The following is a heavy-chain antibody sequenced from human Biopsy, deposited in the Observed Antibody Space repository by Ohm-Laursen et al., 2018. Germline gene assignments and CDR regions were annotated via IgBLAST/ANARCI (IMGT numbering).Heavy chain of an antibody. CDR1: GFPFTGFS. CDR3: AKDLGLNYSDRFLFYYGMDV. J-gene: IGHJ6*02. CDR2: ITSGSSYI. D-gene: IGHD4-17*01. Sequence: SLRLSCSASGFPFTGFSMDWVRQAPGKGLEWVASITSGSSYIYYADSVKGRFTISRDNARNALHLQMNSLRTKDTALYYCAKDLGLNYSDRFLFYYGMDVWGRGTTVTVSS. V-gene: IGHV3-21*04.